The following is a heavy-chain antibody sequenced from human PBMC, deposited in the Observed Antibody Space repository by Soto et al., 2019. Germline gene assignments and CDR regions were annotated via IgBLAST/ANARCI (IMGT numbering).Heavy chain of an antibody. Sequence: GGSLRLSCAASGFTFGDYALSWVRQGPGKGLEWVGFIRSKRYGGTPEYAASVKGRSSISRDDSGNIAYLQMNSLRTEDTAVYFCTRLPRHPRPAFDYWGQGTQVTVSS. D-gene: IGHD2-2*01. J-gene: IGHJ4*02. CDR2: IRSKRYGGTP. V-gene: IGHV3-49*04. CDR1: GFTFGDYA. CDR3: TRLPRHPRPAFDY.